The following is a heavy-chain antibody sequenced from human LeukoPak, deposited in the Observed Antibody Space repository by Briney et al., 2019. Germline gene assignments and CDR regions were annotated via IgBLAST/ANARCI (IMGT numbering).Heavy chain of an antibody. Sequence: GASVSVSCKASGYTFTGYYMHWVRQAPGQGLEWMGWINPNSGGTNYAQKFQGWVTMTRDTSISTAYMELSRLRSDDTAVYYCARSGYSSSWYHFDYWGQGTLVTVSS. D-gene: IGHD6-13*01. V-gene: IGHV1-2*04. CDR3: ARSGYSSSWYHFDY. J-gene: IGHJ4*02. CDR2: INPNSGGT. CDR1: GYTFTGYY.